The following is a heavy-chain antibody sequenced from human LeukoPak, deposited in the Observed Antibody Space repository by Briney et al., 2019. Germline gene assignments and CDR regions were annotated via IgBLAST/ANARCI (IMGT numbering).Heavy chain of an antibody. J-gene: IGHJ6*02. V-gene: IGHV3-66*01. CDR3: ASSGTASRGAMDV. CDR2: IYSGGST. CDR1: GLTGSSNF. D-gene: IGHD1-1*01. Sequence: GGSLRLSCAASGLTGSSNFMTWVRQAPGKGLEWVSAIYSGGSTFYADSVRGRFSISRDNSRKTMFLQMSSLRVEDAGVYYCASSGTASRGAMDVWGQGTTVTVSS.